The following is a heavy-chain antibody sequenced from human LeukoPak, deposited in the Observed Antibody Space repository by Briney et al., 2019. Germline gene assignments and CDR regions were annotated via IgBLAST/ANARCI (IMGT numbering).Heavy chain of an antibody. CDR2: FFYSGST. CDR3: AGTTVSYYYYYMDV. Sequence: SETLSLTCNVSGGSIRSYYWSWIRQPPGKGLEWIGYFFYSGSTKYNPSLKSRVTISVDTSKNHFSLKLSSVTAADTAVYYCAGTTVSYYYYYMDVWGKGTTVTVSS. CDR1: GGSIRSYY. J-gene: IGHJ6*03. D-gene: IGHD4-17*01. V-gene: IGHV4-59*08.